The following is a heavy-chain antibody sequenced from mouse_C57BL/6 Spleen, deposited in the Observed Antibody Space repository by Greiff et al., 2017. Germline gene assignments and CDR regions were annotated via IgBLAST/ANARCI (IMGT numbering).Heavy chain of an antibody. D-gene: IGHD1-1*01. CDR1: GFTFTDYY. Sequence: DVMLVESGGGLVQPGGSLSLSCAASGFTFTDYYMSWVRQPPGKALEWLGFIRNKANGYTTEYSASVKGRFTISRDNSQSILYLQMNALRAEDSATYYCARSPSYYCSSFYAMDYWGQGTSVTVSS. J-gene: IGHJ4*01. CDR3: ARSPSYYCSSFYAMDY. CDR2: IRNKANGYTT. V-gene: IGHV7-3*01.